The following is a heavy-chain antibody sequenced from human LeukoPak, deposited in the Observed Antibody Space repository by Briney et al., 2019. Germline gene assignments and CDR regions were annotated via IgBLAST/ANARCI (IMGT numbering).Heavy chain of an antibody. CDR3: ARDQGYDFWSGYPDY. D-gene: IGHD3-3*01. Sequence: ASVKVSCKASGYTFPSYFMHWVRQAPGQGLEWMGIINPSGGSTSYAQKFQGRVTMTRDTSTSTVYMEPSSLRSEDTAVYYCARDQGYDFWSGYPDYWGQGTLVTVSS. J-gene: IGHJ4*02. CDR2: INPSGGST. CDR1: GYTFPSYF. V-gene: IGHV1-46*01.